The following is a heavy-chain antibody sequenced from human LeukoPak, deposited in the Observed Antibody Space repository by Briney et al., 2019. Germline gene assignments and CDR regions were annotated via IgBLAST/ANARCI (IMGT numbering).Heavy chain of an antibody. D-gene: IGHD1-14*01. J-gene: IGHJ4*02. V-gene: IGHV3-23*01. CDR1: GFTFSSYA. CDR3: AKDLDRAPSHSYDY. Sequence: GGSLRLSCAASGFTFSSYAMSWVRQAPGKGLEWVSAISGSGGSTYYADSVKGRFTISRDNSKNTLYLQMNSLRAEDTAVYYCAKDLDRAPSHSYDYWGQGTLVTVSS. CDR2: ISGSGGST.